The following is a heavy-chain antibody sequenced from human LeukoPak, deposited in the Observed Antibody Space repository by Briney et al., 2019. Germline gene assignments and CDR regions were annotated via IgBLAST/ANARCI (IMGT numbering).Heavy chain of an antibody. Sequence: SETLSLTCTVSGGPISSSSYYWGWIRQPRGEGLGWIVSIYYSGSTYYNPSLKSRVTISVDTSKNQFSLKLSSVTAADTAVYYCARLGYCSGGSCYQYYFDYWSQGTLVTVSS. D-gene: IGHD2-15*01. CDR3: ARLGYCSGGSCYQYYFDY. CDR2: IYYSGST. J-gene: IGHJ4*02. CDR1: GGPISSSSYY. V-gene: IGHV4-39*01.